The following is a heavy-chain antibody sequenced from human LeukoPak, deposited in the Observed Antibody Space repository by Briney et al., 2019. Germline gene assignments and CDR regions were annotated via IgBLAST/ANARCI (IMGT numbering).Heavy chain of an antibody. Sequence: QSGGSLRLSCAASGFTFNTYTMHWVRQAPGKGLEWVAVISYDGDVEDYAGSVKGRFTISRDNSENTLYLQVDSLRAEDTAVYYCARVGSSYCSTTTCRTFDHWGQGTLVTVSS. J-gene: IGHJ4*02. CDR3: ARVGSSYCSTTTCRTFDH. D-gene: IGHD2-2*01. CDR2: ISYDGDVE. V-gene: IGHV3-30-3*01. CDR1: GFTFNTYT.